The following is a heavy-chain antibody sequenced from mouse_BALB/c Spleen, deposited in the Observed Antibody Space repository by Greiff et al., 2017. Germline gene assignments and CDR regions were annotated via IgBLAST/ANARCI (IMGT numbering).Heavy chain of an antibody. J-gene: IGHJ3*01. CDR3: ARLNGYEGASWFAY. V-gene: IGHV5-12-2*01. D-gene: IGHD2-2*01. CDR2: ISNGGGST. Sequence: EVQGVESGGGLVQPGGSLKLSCAASGFTFSSYTMSWVRQTPEKRLEWVAYISNGGGSTYYPDTVKGRFTISRDNAKNTLYLQMSSLKSEDTAMYYCARLNGYEGASWFAYWGQGTLVTVSA. CDR1: GFTFSSYT.